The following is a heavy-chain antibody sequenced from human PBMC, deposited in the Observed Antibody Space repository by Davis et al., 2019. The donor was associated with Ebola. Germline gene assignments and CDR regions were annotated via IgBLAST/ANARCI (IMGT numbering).Heavy chain of an antibody. J-gene: IGHJ5*02. CDR3: ARCHPDTAMVIGGNWFDP. CDR1: GFTSRSNA. V-gene: IGHV3-48*02. D-gene: IGHD5-18*01. CDR2: ISSSSSTI. Sequence: PGGPLRLSFAASGFTSRSNAMSWVRKAQGKGLERVSYISSSSSTIYYADSVKGRFTISRDNAKNSLYLQMNSLRDEDTAVYYCARCHPDTAMVIGGNWFDPWGQGTLVTVS.